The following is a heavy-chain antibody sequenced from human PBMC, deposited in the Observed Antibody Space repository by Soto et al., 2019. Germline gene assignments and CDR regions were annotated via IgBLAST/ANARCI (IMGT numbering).Heavy chain of an antibody. D-gene: IGHD2-2*01. V-gene: IGHV3-30-3*01. J-gene: IGHJ4*02. Sequence: GGSLRLSCAASGFTFSSYAMHWVRQAPGKGLEWVAVISYDGSNKYYADSVKGRFTISRDNSKNTLYLQMNSLRPEDTAVYYCARGPSSLAGFDYWGQGTMVTVSS. CDR3: ARGPSSLAGFDY. CDR2: ISYDGSNK. CDR1: GFTFSSYA.